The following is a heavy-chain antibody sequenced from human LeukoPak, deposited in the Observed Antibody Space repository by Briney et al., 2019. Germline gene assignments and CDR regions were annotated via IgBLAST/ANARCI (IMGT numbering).Heavy chain of an antibody. CDR2: IIPIFGTA. J-gene: IGHJ3*02. CDR3: ARDGYCSSTSCSRDAFDI. CDR1: GGTFSSYA. Sequence: SVKVSCKASGGTFSSYAISWVRQAPGQGLEWMGGIIPIFGTANYAQKFQGRVTITADESTSTAYMELSSLRSEDTAVYCCARDGYCSSTSCSRDAFDIWGQGTMVTVSS. D-gene: IGHD2-2*01. V-gene: IGHV1-69*01.